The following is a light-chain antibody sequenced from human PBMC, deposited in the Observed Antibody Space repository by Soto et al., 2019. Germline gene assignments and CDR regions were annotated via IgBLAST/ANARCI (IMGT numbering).Light chain of an antibody. Sequence: QSVLTQPPSVSGAPGQRVTISCTGSSSNIGAGYDVHWYQQLPGTAPKLLICGNSNRPSGVPDRFSGSKSGTSASLAITGLRAEDEADYYCQSYDSSLSGYVFGTGTKVTVL. J-gene: IGLJ1*01. V-gene: IGLV1-40*01. CDR3: QSYDSSLSGYV. CDR1: SSNIGAGYD. CDR2: GNS.